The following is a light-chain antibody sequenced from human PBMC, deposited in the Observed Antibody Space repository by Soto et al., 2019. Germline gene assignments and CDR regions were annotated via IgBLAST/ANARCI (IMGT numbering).Light chain of an antibody. CDR3: QQYGGSPPYT. J-gene: IGKJ2*01. CDR1: QTISSTY. V-gene: IGKV3-20*01. Sequence: VLTQSPGTLSLSPGERATISCRGSQTISSTYVAWYQHKPGQAPRLLIYGASSRATGIPHRFSGRGSGTDFTLTISRLEPEDCGVYYCQQYGGSPPYTFGQGTRLEIK. CDR2: GAS.